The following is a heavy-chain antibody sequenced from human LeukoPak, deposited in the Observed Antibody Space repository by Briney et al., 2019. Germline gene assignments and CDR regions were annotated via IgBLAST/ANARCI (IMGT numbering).Heavy chain of an antibody. J-gene: IGHJ4*02. V-gene: IGHV3-74*01. CDR2: ISNDGKTT. CDR1: GFTFSSYA. CDR3: AAGGRSGY. Sequence: GGSPRLSCAASGFTFSSYAMFWVRQVPGKGLVSVSRISNDGKTTLYADSVKGRFTISRDNAKNTVYLQMSSLRAEDTAVYFCAAGGRSGYWGQGTLVTVSS. D-gene: IGHD2-15*01.